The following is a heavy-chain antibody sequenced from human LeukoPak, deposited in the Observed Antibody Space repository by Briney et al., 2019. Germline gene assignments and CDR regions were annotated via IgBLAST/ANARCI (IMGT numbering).Heavy chain of an antibody. CDR3: AKQLGYCSDGSCYFPY. V-gene: IGHV3-23*01. J-gene: IGHJ4*02. CDR1: GFTFTSYW. Sequence: QAGGSLRLSCAVSGFTFTSYWMSWDRQTPGKGLEWVSGVSGSGDRIYYADSVEGRFTISRDNSRNTLYLQMNSLRAEDTAVYYCAKQLGYCSDGSCYFPYWGQGTLVTVSS. CDR2: VSGSGDRI. D-gene: IGHD2-15*01.